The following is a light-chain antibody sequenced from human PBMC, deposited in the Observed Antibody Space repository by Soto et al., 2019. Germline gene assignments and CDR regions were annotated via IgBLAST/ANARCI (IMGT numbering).Light chain of an antibody. Sequence: QSVLTQPASVSGSPGQSITISCTGTSSDVGSYNLVSWYQQHPGKAPEFIIYEGSKRPSGVSNRFSGSKSGNTASLTISGLQAEDEADYYCCSYASSSTYVFGTGTKVTVL. CDR1: SSDVGSYNL. CDR3: CSYASSSTYV. V-gene: IGLV2-23*01. CDR2: EGS. J-gene: IGLJ1*01.